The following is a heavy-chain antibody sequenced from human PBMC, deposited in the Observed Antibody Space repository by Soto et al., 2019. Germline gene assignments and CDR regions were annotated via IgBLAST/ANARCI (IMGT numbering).Heavy chain of an antibody. D-gene: IGHD3-9*01. V-gene: IGHV3-21*01. CDR3: AIYRSYDILPGLFYY. J-gene: IGHJ4*02. CDR1: GFTFSSYS. CDR2: ISSSSSYI. Sequence: GGALRLSCAASGFTFSSYSMNWVRQAPGKGLEWVSSISSSSSYIYYADSVKGRFTISRDNAKNSLYLQMNSLRAEDTAVYYCAIYRSYDILPGLFYYWGQGTLVPVSA.